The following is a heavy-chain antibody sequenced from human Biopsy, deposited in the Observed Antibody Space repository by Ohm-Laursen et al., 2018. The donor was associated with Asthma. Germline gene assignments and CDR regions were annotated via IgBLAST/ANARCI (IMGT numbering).Heavy chain of an antibody. J-gene: IGHJ6*02. CDR3: ASPSSSREILYYYYYMDI. CDR2: ISPVFGST. V-gene: IGHV1-69*06. Sequence: SSVKVSCKASGGTFGNYAISWVRQAPGLGLEWMGGISPVFGSTNIAQKFQGRVTISADIFTKTAYLEVSSLRSDDTAVYYCASPSSSREILYYYYYMDIWGQGTTVTV. D-gene: IGHD6-13*01. CDR1: GGTFGNYA.